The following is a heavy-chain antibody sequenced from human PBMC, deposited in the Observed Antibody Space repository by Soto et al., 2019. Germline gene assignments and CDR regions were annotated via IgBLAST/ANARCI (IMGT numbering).Heavy chain of an antibody. CDR1: GFTFSSYG. V-gene: IGHV3-21*01. D-gene: IGHD2-21*01. CDR2: ISNGENNK. J-gene: IGHJ5*02. CDR3: ARDVNGGFCGA. Sequence: GGSLRLSCAASGFTFSSYGMHWVRQAPGKGLEWVAAISNGENNKYYVDSVKGRFTISRDNARNSVYLQMNSLRADDTAVYYCARDVNGGFCGAWGQGTLVTVSS.